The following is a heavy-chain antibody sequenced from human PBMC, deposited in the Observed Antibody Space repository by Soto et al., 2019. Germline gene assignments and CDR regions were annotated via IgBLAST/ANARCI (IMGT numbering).Heavy chain of an antibody. CDR3: ARDRRNYYGSGSYYNADY. CDR1: GGTFSSYA. V-gene: IGHV1-69*01. D-gene: IGHD3-10*01. CDR2: IIPIFGTA. J-gene: IGHJ4*02. Sequence: QVQLVQSGAEVKKPGSSVKVSCKASGGTFSSYAISWVRQAPGQGLEWMGGIIPIFGTANYAQKFEGRVKITADESTRTAYMELSSLRSEDTAVYYCARDRRNYYGSGSYYNADYWGQGTLVTVSS.